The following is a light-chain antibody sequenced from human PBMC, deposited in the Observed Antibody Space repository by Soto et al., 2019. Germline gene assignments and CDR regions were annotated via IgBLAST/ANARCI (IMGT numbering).Light chain of an antibody. CDR1: SSNIGRNT. CDR3: AAWDDSLNGFYV. V-gene: IGLV1-44*01. Sequence: SVLTQPSSASGSRGRRVTIYCSGSSSNIGRNTVNWYQQLPGTAPKLLIYSNNQRPSGVPDRFSGSKSGTSASLAISGLQSEDEADYYCAAWDDSLNGFYVFGTGTKVTVL. J-gene: IGLJ1*01. CDR2: SNN.